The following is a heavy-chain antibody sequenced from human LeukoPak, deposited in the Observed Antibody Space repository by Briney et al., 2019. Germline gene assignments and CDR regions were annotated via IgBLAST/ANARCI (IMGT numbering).Heavy chain of an antibody. V-gene: IGHV3-30*18. D-gene: IGHD6-13*01. Sequence: GGSLRLSCAASGFTFSSYGMHWVRQAPGKGLEWVAVISYDGSNKYYADSVKGRFTISRDNSKNTLYLQMNSLRAEDTALYYCAKDGIAAAGIDLNWFDPWGQGTLVTVSS. CDR3: AKDGIAAAGIDLNWFDP. J-gene: IGHJ5*02. CDR2: ISYDGSNK. CDR1: GFTFSSYG.